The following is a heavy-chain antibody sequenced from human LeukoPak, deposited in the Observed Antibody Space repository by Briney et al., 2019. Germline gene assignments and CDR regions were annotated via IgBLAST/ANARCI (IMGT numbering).Heavy chain of an antibody. D-gene: IGHD3-10*01. CDR2: VYYTGSS. Sequence: SETLSLTCTVSGDSISSSYWSWIRQPPGKGLEWIGYVYYTGSSYYNPSLKSRATTSIDMSKNQFSLKLTSMTAADTAVYYCAGYGSGSYYKAFGFWGQGILVTVSS. CDR3: AGYGSGSYYKAFGF. V-gene: IGHV4-59*01. J-gene: IGHJ4*02. CDR1: GDSISSSY.